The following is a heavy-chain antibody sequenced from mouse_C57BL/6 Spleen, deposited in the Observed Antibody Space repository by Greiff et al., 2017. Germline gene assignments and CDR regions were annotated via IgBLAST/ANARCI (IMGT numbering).Heavy chain of an antibody. CDR3: ARRVTTYYAMDY. J-gene: IGHJ4*01. CDR2: ISSGSSTI. Sequence: EVKLEESGGGLVKPGGSLKLSCAASGFTFSDYGMHWVRQAPEKGLEWVAYISSGSSTIYYADTVKGRFTISRDNAKNTLFLQMTSLRSEDTAMYYCARRVTTYYAMDYWGQGTSVTVSS. D-gene: IGHD2-1*01. CDR1: GFTFSDYG. V-gene: IGHV5-17*01.